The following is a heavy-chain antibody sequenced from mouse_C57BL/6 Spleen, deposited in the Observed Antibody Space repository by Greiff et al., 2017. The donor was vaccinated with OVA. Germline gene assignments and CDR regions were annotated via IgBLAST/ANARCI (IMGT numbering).Heavy chain of an antibody. V-gene: IGHV1-26*01. CDR3: ASCDYDGSA. CDR2: INPNNGGT. J-gene: IGHJ2*01. Sequence: EVQLQQSGPELVKPGASVKISCKASGYTFTDYYMNWVKQSHGKSLEWIGDINPNNGGTSYNQKFKGKATLPVDKSSSTAYMELRSLTSEDSAVXYCASCDYDGSAWGQGTTLTVSS. D-gene: IGHD2-4*01. CDR1: GYTFTDYY.